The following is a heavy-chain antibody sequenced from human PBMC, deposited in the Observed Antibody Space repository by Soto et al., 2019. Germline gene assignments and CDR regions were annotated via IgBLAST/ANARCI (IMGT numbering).Heavy chain of an antibody. Sequence: GGSLRLSCAASGFTFSGHAMGWVRQAPGKGLEWVSAIIADGGRAYYAESVKGRFTMSRDNSKYTLSLQMNTLRAEDTAVYYCAKDKMEQWLVGGYFDNWGPGTQVTVSS. V-gene: IGHV3-23*01. J-gene: IGHJ4*02. CDR1: GFTFSGHA. CDR2: IIADGGRA. CDR3: AKDKMEQWLVGGYFDN. D-gene: IGHD6-19*01.